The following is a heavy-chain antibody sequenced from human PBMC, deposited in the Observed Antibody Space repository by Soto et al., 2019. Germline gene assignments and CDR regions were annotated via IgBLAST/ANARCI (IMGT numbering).Heavy chain of an antibody. CDR1: GGTFSSYT. CDR2: IIPILGIA. Sequence: QVQLVQSAAEVKKPGSSVKVSCKASGGTFSSYTISWVRQAPGQGLEWMGRIIPILGIANYAQKFQGRVTITADKSTRTAYRVISSLRSEDTAVYYCARVGRDSDCWGQGTLVTVSS. D-gene: IGHD1-26*01. J-gene: IGHJ4*02. V-gene: IGHV1-69*02. CDR3: ARVGRDSDC.